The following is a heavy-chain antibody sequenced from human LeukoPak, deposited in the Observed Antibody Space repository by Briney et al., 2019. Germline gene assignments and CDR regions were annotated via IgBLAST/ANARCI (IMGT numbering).Heavy chain of an antibody. J-gene: IGHJ4*02. CDR2: IRGSGGST. CDR3: AKVPHDYGEKYYFDY. CDR1: GFTFSSYA. D-gene: IGHD4-17*01. Sequence: GGSLRLSCAASGFTFSSYAMSWVRQAPRKGLEWVSGIRGSGGSTYYADSVKGRFTISRDNSKNTVYLQMNSLRAEDTAVYYCAKVPHDYGEKYYFDYWGQGTLVTVSS. V-gene: IGHV3-23*01.